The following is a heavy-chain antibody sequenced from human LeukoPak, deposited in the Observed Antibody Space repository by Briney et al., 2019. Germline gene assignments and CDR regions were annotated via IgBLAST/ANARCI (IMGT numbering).Heavy chain of an antibody. CDR2: ISPNGDNI. CDR1: GFTFSDRY. CDR3: ATESGWLFDY. Sequence: GGSLRLSCAATGFTFSDRYMSWIRQAPGEGMEWVAYISPNGDNIHYADSVKGRFTISRDNAKNSLFLQVNSLRAEDTAVYYCATESGWLFDYWGQGTLVTVSS. J-gene: IGHJ4*02. V-gene: IGHV3-11*04. D-gene: IGHD5-12*01.